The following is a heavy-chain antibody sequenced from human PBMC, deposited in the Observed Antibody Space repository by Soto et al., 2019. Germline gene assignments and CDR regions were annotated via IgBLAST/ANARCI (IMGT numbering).Heavy chain of an antibody. CDR2: MNPNSGNT. J-gene: IGHJ3*02. V-gene: IGHV1-8*01. CDR3: ARGHYGSGSYRLVGFDI. CDR1: GYTFTSYD. Sequence: QVQLVQSGAEVKKPGASVKVSCKASGYTFTSYDINWVRQATGQGLEWMGWMNPNSGNTGYAQKFQGRVTMTRNTSIRTAYMELSSLRSEDTAVYYCARGHYGSGSYRLVGFDIWGQGTMVTVSS. D-gene: IGHD3-10*01.